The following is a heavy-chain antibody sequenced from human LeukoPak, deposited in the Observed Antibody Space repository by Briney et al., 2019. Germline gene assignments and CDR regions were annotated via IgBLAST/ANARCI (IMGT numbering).Heavy chain of an antibody. CDR3: TTTYHYDTTGYSSYY. Sequence: GGSLRLSCVVSGLTFSNAWMTWVRQAPGKGLEWVGRIKSESVGGAIDYAAPVKGRFTISRDDSRNTVYLQMNSLKTEDTAFYYCTTTYHYDTTGYSSYYWGQGTLVTVSS. J-gene: IGHJ4*02. CDR2: IKSESVGGAI. CDR1: GLTFSNAW. V-gene: IGHV3-15*01. D-gene: IGHD3-22*01.